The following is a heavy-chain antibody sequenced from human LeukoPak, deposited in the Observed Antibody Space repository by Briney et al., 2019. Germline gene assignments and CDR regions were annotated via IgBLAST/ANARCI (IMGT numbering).Heavy chain of an antibody. V-gene: IGHV1-8*01. CDR2: MNPNGGNT. J-gene: IGHJ4*02. Sequence: ASVKVSCKASGYTFTSYDINWVRQATGQGLEWMGWMNPNGGNTGYAQKFQGRVTMTRNTSISTAYMELSSLRSEDTAVYYCARAKSWNRYYFDYWGQGTLVTVSS. D-gene: IGHD1-1*01. CDR3: ARAKSWNRYYFDY. CDR1: GYTFTSYD.